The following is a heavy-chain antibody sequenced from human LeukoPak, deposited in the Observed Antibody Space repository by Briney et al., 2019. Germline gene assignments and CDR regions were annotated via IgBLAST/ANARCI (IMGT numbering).Heavy chain of an antibody. Sequence: ASVKVSCKASGYTFTGYFMHWVRQAPGQGLEWMGRINPNSGGTNYAQKFQGRVTMTRDTSTSTVYMELSSLRSEDTAVYYCARGWEMATIKPFDYWGQGTLVTVSS. CDR1: GYTFTGYF. CDR2: INPNSGGT. V-gene: IGHV1-2*06. J-gene: IGHJ4*02. D-gene: IGHD5-24*01. CDR3: ARGWEMATIKPFDY.